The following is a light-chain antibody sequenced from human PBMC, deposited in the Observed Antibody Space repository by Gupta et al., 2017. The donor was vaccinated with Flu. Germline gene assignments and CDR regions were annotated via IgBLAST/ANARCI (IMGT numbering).Light chain of an antibody. CDR1: NSHIGSYY. CDR3: ETWDDRLNVPL. CDR2: SNH. V-gene: IGLV1-47*02. Sequence: SNSHIGSYYVYWYQQFSGTAPQLLIYSNHQRPSGVPDRFSGSQSGTSASLAISGLRTEDEADYYCETWDDRLNVPLFGGGTKLTVL. J-gene: IGLJ2*01.